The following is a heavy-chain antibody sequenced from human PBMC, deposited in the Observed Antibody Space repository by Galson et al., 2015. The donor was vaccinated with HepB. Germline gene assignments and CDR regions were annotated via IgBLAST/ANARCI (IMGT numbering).Heavy chain of an antibody. Sequence: SVKVSCKASGYPFSVYYIHWLRQAPGQGLEWVGRINANSGGTNYAQKFEARVTMTRDTSSTTANMELSRLRSDDTAVYYCAREKVIMVRPYYHGMDVWGQGTTVTVSS. D-gene: IGHD4/OR15-4a*01. CDR3: AREKVIMVRPYYHGMDV. CDR1: GYPFSVYY. V-gene: IGHV1-2*06. J-gene: IGHJ6*02. CDR2: INANSGGT.